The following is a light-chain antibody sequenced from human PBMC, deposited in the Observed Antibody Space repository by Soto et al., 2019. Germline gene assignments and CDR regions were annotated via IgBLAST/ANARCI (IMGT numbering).Light chain of an antibody. CDR3: QHHNSYSQT. CDR2: GAY. J-gene: IGKJ1*01. Sequence: DIQMTQSPPTLSASVGDRVTITCRASQSIRNYLAWYQQMPVKAPKLLIYGAYNLQSGVPSRFSGSGSGTEFTLTISSLQPDDFATYFCQHHNSYSQTFGQGTKVEIK. CDR1: QSIRNY. V-gene: IGKV1-5*01.